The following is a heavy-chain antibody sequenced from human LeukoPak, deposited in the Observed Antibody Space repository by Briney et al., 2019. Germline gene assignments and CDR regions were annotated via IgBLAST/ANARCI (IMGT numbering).Heavy chain of an antibody. V-gene: IGHV3-9*01. CDR3: AKDGSSHSNMLTAYDY. D-gene: IGHD3-16*01. CDR1: GFTFDDYV. CDR2: MSWNGDNI. Sequence: PGGSLRLSCVAPGFTFDDYVMHWVRQAPGKGLEWVSAMSWNGDNIAYADSVKGRFTISRDNAKNSLYLQMNSLRPEDTALYYCAKDGSSHSNMLTAYDYWGQGTLVTVSS. J-gene: IGHJ4*02.